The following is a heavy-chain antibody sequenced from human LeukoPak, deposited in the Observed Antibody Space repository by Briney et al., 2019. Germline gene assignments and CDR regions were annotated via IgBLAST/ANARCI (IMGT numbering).Heavy chain of an antibody. V-gene: IGHV4-4*07. J-gene: IGHJ4*02. CDR1: GVSMSAYH. Sequence: SETLSLTCTVSGVSMSAYHWTWIRQSAGKGLEWIGRIYSSGSTNYNPSLERRVTMSVDTSKNQFSLKLRSLSAADTAVYYCARVGLKGGYFDYWGQGALVTVSS. CDR3: ARVGLKGGYFDY. CDR2: IYSSGST.